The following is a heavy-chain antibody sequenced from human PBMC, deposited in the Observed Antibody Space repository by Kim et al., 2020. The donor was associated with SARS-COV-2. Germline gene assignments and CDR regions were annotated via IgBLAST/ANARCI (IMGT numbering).Heavy chain of an antibody. CDR2: IYYSGST. Sequence: SETLSLTCTVSGGSISSSSYYWGWIRQPPGKGLEWIGSIYYSGSTYYNPSLKSRVTISVDTSKNQFSLKLSSVTAADTAVYYCARSPGYCSGGSCYSDY. V-gene: IGHV4-39*07. CDR3: ARSPGYCSGGSCYSDY. D-gene: IGHD2-15*01. CDR1: GGSISSSSYY. J-gene: IGHJ4*03.